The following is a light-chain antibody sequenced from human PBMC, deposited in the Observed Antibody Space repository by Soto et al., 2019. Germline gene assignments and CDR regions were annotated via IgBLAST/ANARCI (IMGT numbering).Light chain of an antibody. CDR3: SSYAVSRTLV. Sequence: QSALTQPASVSGSPGQSITLSCIGTNSDVGKYNLVSWYQQHPGKAPKLILYEGTKRPSGISTRFSGTKSGNTASLTITGLQAEDEADYYCSSYAVSRTLVFGGGTKLTVL. J-gene: IGLJ2*01. CDR1: NSDVGKYNL. CDR2: EGT. V-gene: IGLV2-23*01.